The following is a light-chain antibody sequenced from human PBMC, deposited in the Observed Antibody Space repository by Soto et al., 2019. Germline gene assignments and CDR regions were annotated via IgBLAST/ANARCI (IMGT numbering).Light chain of an antibody. J-gene: IGKJ2*01. Sequence: EILVTQSPSTLSVSPVESATLSCRASQSVVSSLAWYQQKPGQTPRLLIYAASTRATGIPARFSGSGSGTEFILTISSLQSEDFALYYCQQYNYWPRTFGQGTKVDIK. CDR2: AAS. V-gene: IGKV3-15*01. CDR1: QSVVSS. CDR3: QQYNYWPRT.